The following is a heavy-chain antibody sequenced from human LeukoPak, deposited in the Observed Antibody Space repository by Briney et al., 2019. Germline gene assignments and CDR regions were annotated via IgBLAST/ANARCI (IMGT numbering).Heavy chain of an antibody. CDR3: SRERSSSSAY. D-gene: IGHD6-6*01. Sequence: KPSETLSLTCAVYGGSFSGYYWSWIRQPPGKGLEWIGEINHSGSTNYNPSLKSRVTISVDTSKNQFSLKLSSVTAADTAVYYCSRERSSSSAYWGQGTLVTVSS. CDR1: GGSFSGYY. J-gene: IGHJ4*02. CDR2: INHSGST. V-gene: IGHV4-34*01.